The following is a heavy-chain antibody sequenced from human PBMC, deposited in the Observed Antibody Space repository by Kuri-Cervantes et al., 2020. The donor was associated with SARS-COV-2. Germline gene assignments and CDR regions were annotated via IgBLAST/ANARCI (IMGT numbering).Heavy chain of an antibody. CDR2: INPNSGGT. D-gene: IGHD2-21*01. V-gene: IGHV1-2*04. Sequence: ASVKVSCKASGYTFTGYYIHWVRQAPGQGLEWMGWINPNSGGTNYAQKFQGWVTMTWDTSISTAYMELSRLRSDDTAVYYCARDQYLLLLSGYYYYYGMDVWGQGTTVTVSS. CDR3: ARDQYLLLLSGYYYYYGMDV. J-gene: IGHJ6*02. CDR1: GYTFTGYY.